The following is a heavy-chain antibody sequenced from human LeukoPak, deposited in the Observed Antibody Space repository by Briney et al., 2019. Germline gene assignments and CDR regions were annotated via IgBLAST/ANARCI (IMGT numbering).Heavy chain of an antibody. CDR3: ARRDTAMASGGFDL. CDR1: GFTFSDYS. Sequence: GGSLRLSCTASGFTFSDYSMHWVRQAPGKGLEWVSSLSGRSSYIYYADSLRGRFTISRDNSKNSLYLQMNSLRAEDTAVYYCARRDTAMASGGFDLWGQGTLVTVSS. CDR2: LSGRSSYI. D-gene: IGHD5-18*01. J-gene: IGHJ4*02. V-gene: IGHV3-21*01.